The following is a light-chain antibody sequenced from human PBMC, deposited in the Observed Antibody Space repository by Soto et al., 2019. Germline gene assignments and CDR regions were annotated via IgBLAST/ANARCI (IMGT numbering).Light chain of an antibody. CDR2: GAS. Sequence: ENVLTQSPGTLALSPVERANFSRRASQSVSSNYLAWYQQKPGQAPRLLIYGASNRATGIPDRFSGSGSGTDFTLTISRLEPEDFAVYYCQQYGSSGTFGQGTKVDI. J-gene: IGKJ1*01. CDR3: QQYGSSGT. CDR1: QSVSSNY. V-gene: IGKV3-20*01.